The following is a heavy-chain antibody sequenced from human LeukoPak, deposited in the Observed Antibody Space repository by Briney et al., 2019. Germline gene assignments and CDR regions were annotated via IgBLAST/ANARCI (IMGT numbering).Heavy chain of an antibody. D-gene: IGHD1-26*01. CDR3: ARELLVGATRDTYYYYGMDV. CDR2: ISYDGSNK. V-gene: IGHV3-30-3*01. Sequence: PGGSLRLSCAASGFTFSDYYMSWIRQAPGKGLEWVAVISYDGSNKYYADSVKGRFTISRDNSKNTLYLQMNSLRAEDTAVYYCARELLVGATRDTYYYYGMDVWGQGTTVTVSS. J-gene: IGHJ6*02. CDR1: GFTFSDYY.